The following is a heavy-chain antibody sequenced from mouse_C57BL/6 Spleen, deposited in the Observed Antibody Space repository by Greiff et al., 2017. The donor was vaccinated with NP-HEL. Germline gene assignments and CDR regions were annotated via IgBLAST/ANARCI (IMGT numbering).Heavy chain of an antibody. V-gene: IGHV1-22*01. CDR2: INPNNGGT. J-gene: IGHJ3*01. Sequence: VQLQQSGPELVKPGASVKMSCTASGFTFTDYNMHWVKQSHGKSLEWIGYINPNNGGTGYTQKFKGKATMTVNKSSNTAYLELRSLTSEDSAVYYCGRRYYGSRLFADWGQGTPVTAAA. CDR3: GRRYYGSRLFAD. D-gene: IGHD1-1*01. CDR1: GFTFTDYN.